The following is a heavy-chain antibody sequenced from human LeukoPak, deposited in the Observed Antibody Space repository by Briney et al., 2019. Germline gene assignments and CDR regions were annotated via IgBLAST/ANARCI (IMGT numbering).Heavy chain of an antibody. J-gene: IGHJ4*02. CDR1: GFSFEDFA. V-gene: IGHV3-9*01. CDR2: ISWNSGNI. D-gene: IGHD6-6*01. CDR3: ARNIAARPN. Sequence: GGSLRLSCAASGFSFEDFAMHWVRQGPGKGLEWVSGISWNSGNIGYADSVKGRFTISRDNAKRSLYLQMNSLRAEDTALYYCARNIAARPNWGQGTLVTVSS.